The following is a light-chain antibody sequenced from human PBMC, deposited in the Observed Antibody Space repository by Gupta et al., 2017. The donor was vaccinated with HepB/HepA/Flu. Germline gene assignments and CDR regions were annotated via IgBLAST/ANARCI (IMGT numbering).Light chain of an antibody. V-gene: IGKV3-15*01. CDR1: QSVSSN. CDR3: QQYNNWPGVT. CDR2: GAS. J-gene: IGKJ2*01. Sequence: EIVMTQSPATLSVSPGERATLSCRASQSVSSNLAWYQQKPGQAPRPLIYGASTRATGIPARFSGSGSGTEFTLTISSLQSEDFAVYYCQQYNNWPGVTFGQGTKLEIK.